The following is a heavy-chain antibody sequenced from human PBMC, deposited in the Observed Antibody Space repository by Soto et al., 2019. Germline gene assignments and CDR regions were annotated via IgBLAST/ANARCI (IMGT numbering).Heavy chain of an antibody. CDR3: ARRWGAAVDY. CDR2: IYYSGST. CDR1: GGSISSYY. V-gene: IGHV4-59*08. Sequence: QVQLQESGPGLVKPSETLSLTCTVSGGSISSYYWSWIRQPPGKGLEWIGYIYYSGSTNYNPSLTRRVTISVDTSNNQFSLKLSSVTAAETAVYYCARRWGAAVDYWGQGTLVTVSS. J-gene: IGHJ4*02. D-gene: IGHD1-26*01.